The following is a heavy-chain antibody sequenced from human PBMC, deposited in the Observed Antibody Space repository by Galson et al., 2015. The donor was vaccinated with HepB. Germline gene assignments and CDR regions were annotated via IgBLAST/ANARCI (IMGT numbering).Heavy chain of an antibody. D-gene: IGHD3-3*01. CDR1: GFTFSSYS. Sequence: SLRLSCAASGFTFSSYSMNWVRQAPGKGLEWVSYISSSSSTIYYADSVKGRFTISRDNAKNSLYLQINSLRDEDTAVYYCARDMGLEEDAFDIWGQGTMVTVSS. CDR3: ARDMGLEEDAFDI. CDR2: ISSSSSTI. J-gene: IGHJ3*02. V-gene: IGHV3-48*02.